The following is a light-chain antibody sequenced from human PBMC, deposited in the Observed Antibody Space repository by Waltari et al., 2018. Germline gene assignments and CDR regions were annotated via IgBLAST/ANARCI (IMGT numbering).Light chain of an antibody. Sequence: QSVLPQPPSASGTPGQRVTISCSGSSPTLGSHYVSWYQQRPGTAPKLLIYRNIQRPSGVPDRFSGSKSGTSASLAISGLRSEDEADYYCAAWDDSLSGPVFGGGTKLTVL. V-gene: IGLV1-47*01. CDR1: SPTLGSHY. J-gene: IGLJ2*01. CDR2: RNI. CDR3: AAWDDSLSGPV.